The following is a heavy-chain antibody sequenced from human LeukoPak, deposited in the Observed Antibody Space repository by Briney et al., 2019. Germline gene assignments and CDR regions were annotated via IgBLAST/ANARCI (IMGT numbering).Heavy chain of an antibody. CDR1: GFTVSSNY. CDR3: ARSSRSSRYSFGY. Sequence: GGSLRLSCAASGFTVSSNYMSWVRQAPGKGLEWVSVIYSGGSTYYADSVKGRFTISRDNSKNTLYLQMNSLRAEDTAVYYCARSSRSSRYSFGYWGQGTLVTVSS. D-gene: IGHD6-13*01. J-gene: IGHJ4*02. CDR2: IYSGGST. V-gene: IGHV3-53*01.